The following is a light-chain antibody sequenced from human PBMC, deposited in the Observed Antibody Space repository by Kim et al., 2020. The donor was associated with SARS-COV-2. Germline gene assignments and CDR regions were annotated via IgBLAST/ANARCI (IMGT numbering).Light chain of an antibody. CDR3: QQYNISPWT. CDR2: DVS. CDR1: QLTATY. J-gene: IGKJ1*01. V-gene: IGKV3-20*01. Sequence: TLSLAPGESATLSCKASQLTATYLAWYQHRPGQAPRLLIHDVSTRASGVPDRFSGRGSGTEFTLTISRVEAEDFAVYYCQQYNISPWTFGPGTKLEI.